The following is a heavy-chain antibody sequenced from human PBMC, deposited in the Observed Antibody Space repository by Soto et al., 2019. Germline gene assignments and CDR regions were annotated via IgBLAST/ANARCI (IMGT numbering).Heavy chain of an antibody. J-gene: IGHJ4*02. CDR2: MYNTGSS. CDR3: ASGGSSLNFDS. Sequence: SETLSLTCTVSGGSISSYYWSWIRQPPEKGLEWIGYMYNTGSSIYNPSLKSRVTISVDTSKNQFSLRLTSVVAADTAVYYCASGGSSLNFDSWGQGTLVTVSS. D-gene: IGHD6-6*01. CDR1: GGSISSYY. V-gene: IGHV4-59*01.